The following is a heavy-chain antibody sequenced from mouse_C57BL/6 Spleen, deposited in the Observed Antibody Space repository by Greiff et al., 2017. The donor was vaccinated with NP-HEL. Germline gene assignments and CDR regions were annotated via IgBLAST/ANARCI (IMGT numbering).Heavy chain of an antibody. CDR3: ARYGYGYYVDD. CDR2: ISYDGSN. Sequence: VQLKESGPGLVKPSQSLSLTCSVTGYSFTSCSYWNCLRQFPGNKLEWMGYISYDGSNNYNPSLKNRISITRDTSKNQFFLKLNSVTTEDTAIYCCARYGYGYYVDDWGQGTTLTVAS. CDR1: GYSFTSCSY. D-gene: IGHD2-2*01. V-gene: IGHV3-6*01. J-gene: IGHJ2*01.